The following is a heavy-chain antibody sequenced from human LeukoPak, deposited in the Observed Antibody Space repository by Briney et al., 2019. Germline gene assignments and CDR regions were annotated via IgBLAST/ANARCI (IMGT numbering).Heavy chain of an antibody. V-gene: IGHV3-7*01. CDR3: VKTGSGWYGDY. CDR1: GFSFTNYW. J-gene: IGHJ4*02. Sequence: GGSLRLSCAASGFSFTNYWMSWVRQAPGMGLEWVAIINQDGSERYYVDSVKGRFTVSRDNSKNMLYLQMNSLRAEDTAVYYCVKTGSGWYGDYWGQGARVTVSS. D-gene: IGHD6-13*01. CDR2: INQDGSER.